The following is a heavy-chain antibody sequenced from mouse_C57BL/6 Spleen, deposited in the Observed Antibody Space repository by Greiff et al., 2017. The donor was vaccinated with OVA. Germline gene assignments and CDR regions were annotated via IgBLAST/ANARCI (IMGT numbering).Heavy chain of an antibody. CDR1: GYAFSSYW. Sequence: VKLQESGAELVKPGASVKISCKASGYAFSSYWMNWVKQRPGKGLEWIGQIYPGDGDTNYNGKFKGKATLTADKSSSTAYMQLSSLTSEDSAVYFCARWVWGNYEGYAMDYWGQGTSVTVSS. CDR3: ARWVWGNYEGYAMDY. V-gene: IGHV1-80*01. J-gene: IGHJ4*01. D-gene: IGHD2-1*01. CDR2: IYPGDGDT.